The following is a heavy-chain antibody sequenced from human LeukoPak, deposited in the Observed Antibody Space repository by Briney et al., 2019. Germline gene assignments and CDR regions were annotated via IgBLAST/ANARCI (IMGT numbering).Heavy chain of an antibody. CDR2: INSDGINT. Sequence: GGSLRLSCAASGFTFSNYWMHWVRQAPGKGLVWVSRINSDGINTSYADSVKGRFTISRDNAKNSLYLQMNSLRAEDTAVYYCARDRPQQWLVRGQRGYYYYMDVWGKGTTVTISS. J-gene: IGHJ6*03. V-gene: IGHV3-74*01. D-gene: IGHD6-19*01. CDR3: ARDRPQQWLVRGQRGYYYYMDV. CDR1: GFTFSNYW.